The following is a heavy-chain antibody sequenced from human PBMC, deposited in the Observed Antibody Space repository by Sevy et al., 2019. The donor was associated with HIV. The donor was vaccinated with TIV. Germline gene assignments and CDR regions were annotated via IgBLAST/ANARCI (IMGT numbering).Heavy chain of an antibody. CDR1: GYSFSNYS. J-gene: IGHJ6*02. V-gene: IGHV5-51*01. CDR2: IYPGHSDT. Sequence: GESLKISCKGSGYSFSNYSIAWVRQMPGKGLEWMGIIYPGHSDTRDSPSFQGQVIISADKSISNAYLQRSGLKASDSAMCYCARLSSNRPAYYGLDVWVQGTSVTVSS. D-gene: IGHD6-13*01. CDR3: ARLSSNRPAYYGLDV.